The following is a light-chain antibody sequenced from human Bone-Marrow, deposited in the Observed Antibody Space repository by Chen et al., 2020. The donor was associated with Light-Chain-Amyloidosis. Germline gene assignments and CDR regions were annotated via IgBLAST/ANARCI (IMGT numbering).Light chain of an antibody. CDR2: EVT. CDR1: SSDVSGDNH. Sequence: QSALTQPASAAGSPGQAITISSTGTSSDVSGDNHVSWYQQHPDKAPKLMIYEVTNRPSWVPDRFSGSKSDTTASLTISGLQTEDEADYFCSSYTITNTLVFGSGTRVTVL. V-gene: IGLV2-14*01. J-gene: IGLJ1*01. CDR3: SSYTITNTLV.